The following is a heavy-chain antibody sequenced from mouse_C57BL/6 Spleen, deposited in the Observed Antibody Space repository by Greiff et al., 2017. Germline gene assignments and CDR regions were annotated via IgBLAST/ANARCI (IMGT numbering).Heavy chain of an antibody. V-gene: IGHV5-9*01. CDR2: ISGGGGNT. CDR3: ARHENYDYFYWYFDV. Sequence: DVKLVESGGGLVKPGGSLKLSCAASGFTFSSYTMSWVRQTPEKRLEWVATISGGGGNTYYPDSVKGRFTISRDNAKNTLYLQMSSLRSEDTALYYCARHENYDYFYWYFDVWGTGTTVTVSS. J-gene: IGHJ1*03. CDR1: GFTFSSYT. D-gene: IGHD2-4*01.